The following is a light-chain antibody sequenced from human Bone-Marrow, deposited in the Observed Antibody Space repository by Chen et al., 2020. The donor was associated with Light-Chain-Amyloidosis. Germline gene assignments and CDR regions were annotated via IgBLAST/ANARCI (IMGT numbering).Light chain of an antibody. V-gene: IGLV3-25*03. J-gene: IGLJ2*01. CDR1: DLPTKY. CDR3: QSADSSGTYEVI. Sequence: SYELTQPPSESVSPGQPARNTCSGDDLPTKYAYWYQQKPVQAPVLVINRDTERPAGLSERFSGTSSGTTATLTISGVQAEDEADYHCQSADSSGTYEVIFGGGTKLTVL. CDR2: RDT.